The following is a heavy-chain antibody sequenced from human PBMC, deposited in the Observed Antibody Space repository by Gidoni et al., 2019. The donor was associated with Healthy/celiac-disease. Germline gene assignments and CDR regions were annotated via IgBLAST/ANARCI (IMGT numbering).Heavy chain of an antibody. J-gene: IGHJ4*02. V-gene: IGHV4-34*01. CDR2: INHSGST. D-gene: IGHD6-13*01. CDR3: ARSLAGSSLTDY. Sequence: QVQLQQWGAGLLKPSETLSLTCAVYGGSFSGYYWSWIRQPPGKGLEWIGEINHSGSTNYNPSLKSRVTISVDTSKNQFSRKLSSVTAADTAVYYCARSLAGSSLTDYWGQGTLVTVSS. CDR1: GGSFSGYY.